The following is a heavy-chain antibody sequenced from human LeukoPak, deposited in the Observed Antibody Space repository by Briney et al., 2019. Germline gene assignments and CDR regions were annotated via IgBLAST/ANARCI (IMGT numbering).Heavy chain of an antibody. D-gene: IGHD3-3*01. CDR2: ISGGGRNT. CDR1: GFTFSSSG. Sequence: GGSLRLSCAAPGFTFSSSGMSWVRQAPGRGLEWVSSISGGGRNTFYADSVKGRFTISRDNSKHTLYLQVNSLRAEDTALYYCVKLSGNPSGSFAYWGQGTLVSVSS. V-gene: IGHV3-23*01. CDR3: VKLSGNPSGSFAY. J-gene: IGHJ4*02.